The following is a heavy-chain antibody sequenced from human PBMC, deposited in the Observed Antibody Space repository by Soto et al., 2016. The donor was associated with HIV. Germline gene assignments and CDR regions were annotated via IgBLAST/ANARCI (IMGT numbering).Heavy chain of an antibody. CDR1: GFTFNTYW. V-gene: IGHV3-7*04. CDR3: ARESGRGAKYYYYGMDV. J-gene: IGHJ6*02. Sequence: EVQLVESGGGLVQSGGSLRLSCAASGFTFNTYWMSWVRQAPGKGLEWVANIKQDGSEKNYVDSVKGRFTISRDNAKNSLYLQMNSLRAEDTAVYYCARESGRGAKYYYYGMDVWGQGTTVTGLL. D-gene: IGHD1-26*01. CDR2: IKQDGSEK.